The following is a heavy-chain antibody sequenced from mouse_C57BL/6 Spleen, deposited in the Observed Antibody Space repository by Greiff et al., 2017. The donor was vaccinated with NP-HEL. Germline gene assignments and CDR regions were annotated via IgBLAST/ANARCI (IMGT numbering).Heavy chain of an antibody. J-gene: IGHJ2*01. CDR1: GYTFTSYW. V-gene: IGHV1-55*01. Sequence: QVQLQQPGAELVKPGASVKMSCKASGYTFTSYWITWVKQRPGQGLEWIGDIFPGSGSTNYNEKFKSKATLTVDTSSSTAYMQLSSLTSEDSAVYYCARRGRKGDYFDYWGQGTTLTVSS. CDR2: IFPGSGST. D-gene: IGHD6-1*01. CDR3: ARRGRKGDYFDY.